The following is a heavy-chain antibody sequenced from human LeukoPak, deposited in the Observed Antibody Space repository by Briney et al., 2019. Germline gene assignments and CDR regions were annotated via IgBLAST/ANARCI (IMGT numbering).Heavy chain of an antibody. CDR2: IYYSGST. CDR3: ARDRYSGSSPGCYYMDV. CDR1: GGSISSYY. Sequence: TSETLSLTCTVSGGSISSYYWSWIRQPPGKGPEWIGYIYYSGSTNYNPSLKSRVTISVDTSKNQFSLKLSSVTAADTAVDYCARDRYSGSSPGCYYMDVWGKGTTVTVSS. J-gene: IGHJ6*03. V-gene: IGHV4-59*01. D-gene: IGHD1-26*01.